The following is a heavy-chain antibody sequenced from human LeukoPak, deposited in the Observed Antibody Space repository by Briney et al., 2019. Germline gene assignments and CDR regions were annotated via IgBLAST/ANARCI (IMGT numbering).Heavy chain of an antibody. CDR1: GFSVSSNY. J-gene: IGHJ6*03. CDR3: ARDGRYSYYYYMDV. Sequence: GGSLRLSCAASGFSVSSNYVSWVRQAPGKGLEWVSVIYSGGTTYYADSVKGRFTISRDNAKNSLYLQMNSLRAEDTAVYYCARDGRYSYYYYMDVWGKGTTVTISS. CDR2: IYSGGTT. V-gene: IGHV3-53*01.